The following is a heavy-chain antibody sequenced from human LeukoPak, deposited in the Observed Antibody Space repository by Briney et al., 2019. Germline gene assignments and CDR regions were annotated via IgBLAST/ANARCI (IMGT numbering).Heavy chain of an antibody. CDR2: IYYSGST. J-gene: IGHJ5*02. CDR1: GGSISSSSYY. Sequence: SETLSLTCTVSGGSISSSSYYWGWIRQPPGKGLEWIGSIYYSGSTYYNPSLKSRVTISVDTSKNQFSLKLSSVTAADTAVYYCARDVIAAAGLPTWNWFDPWGQGTLVTVSS. CDR3: ARDVIAAAGLPTWNWFDP. V-gene: IGHV4-39*07. D-gene: IGHD6-13*01.